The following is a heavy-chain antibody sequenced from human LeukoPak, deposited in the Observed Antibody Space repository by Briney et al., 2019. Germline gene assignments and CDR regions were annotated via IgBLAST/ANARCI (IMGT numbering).Heavy chain of an antibody. V-gene: IGHV3-21*01. D-gene: IGHD2-15*01. CDR2: ISSSSSYI. CDR1: GFTFSSYS. J-gene: IGHJ6*02. Sequence: PGGSLRLSCAASGFTFSSYSMNWVRQAPGKELEWVSSISSSSSYIYYADSVKGRFTISRDNAKNSLYLQMNSLRAEDTAVYYCARDHYCSGGSCYCPYYYYGMDVWGQGTTVTVSS. CDR3: ARDHYCSGGSCYCPYYYYGMDV.